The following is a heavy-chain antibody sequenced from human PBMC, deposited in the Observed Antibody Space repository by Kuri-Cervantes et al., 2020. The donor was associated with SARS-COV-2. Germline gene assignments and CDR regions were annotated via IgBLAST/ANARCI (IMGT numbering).Heavy chain of an antibody. V-gene: IGHV4-34*01. Sequence: SETLSLTCAVYGGSFSGYYWSWIRQPPGKGLEWIGEINHSGSTYYNPSLKSRVTISVDRSKNQFSLKLSSVTAADTAVYYCARDGAGVAVAGTSNWFDPWGQGTLVTVSS. CDR3: ARDGAGVAVAGTSNWFDP. D-gene: IGHD6-19*01. CDR1: GGSFSGYY. J-gene: IGHJ5*02. CDR2: INHSGST.